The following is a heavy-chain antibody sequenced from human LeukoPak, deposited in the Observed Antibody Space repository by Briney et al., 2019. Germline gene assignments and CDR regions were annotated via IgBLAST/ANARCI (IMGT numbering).Heavy chain of an antibody. CDR3: ARVREDSSGCWWYFDY. V-gene: IGHV3-33*01. CDR1: GFTFSDYG. D-gene: IGHD3-22*01. J-gene: IGHJ4*02. CDR2: IWYDGSNK. Sequence: AGKSLRLSCAASGFTFSDYGMHWVRQAPGKGLEWVAVIWYDGSNKYYADSVKGRFTISRDNSKNTLYLQMNSLRAEDTALYYCARVREDSSGCWWYFDYWGQGTLVTVSS.